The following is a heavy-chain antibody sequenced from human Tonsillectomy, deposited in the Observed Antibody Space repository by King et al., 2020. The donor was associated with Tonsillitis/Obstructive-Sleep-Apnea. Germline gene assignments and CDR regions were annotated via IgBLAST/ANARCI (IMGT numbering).Heavy chain of an antibody. Sequence: VQLVQSGAEVKKPGESLRISCKGSGYSFTNYWINWVRQMPGKGLEWMGRIDPSDSYIDNSPSFQGHVTISADKSISTAYLQWSSRKASDTAMYYCAGAGGYYSVMDVWGHGTTVTVSS. CDR3: AGAGGYYSVMDV. CDR1: GYSFTNYW. D-gene: IGHD3-10*01. CDR2: IDPSDSYI. V-gene: IGHV5-10-1*03. J-gene: IGHJ6*02.